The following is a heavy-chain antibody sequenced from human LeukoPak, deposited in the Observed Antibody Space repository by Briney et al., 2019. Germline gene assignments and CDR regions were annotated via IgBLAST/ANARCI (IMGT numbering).Heavy chain of an antibody. V-gene: IGHV4-59*08. Sequence: PSETLSLTCTVSGGSISSYYWSWIRQPPGKGLEWIGYIYYSGSTSYNPSLKSRVTISVDTSKNQFSLKLSSVTAADTAVYYCARRHDYVWGADVWGKGTTVTVSS. D-gene: IGHD3-16*01. J-gene: IGHJ6*04. CDR1: GGSISSYY. CDR3: ARRHDYVWGADV. CDR2: IYYSGST.